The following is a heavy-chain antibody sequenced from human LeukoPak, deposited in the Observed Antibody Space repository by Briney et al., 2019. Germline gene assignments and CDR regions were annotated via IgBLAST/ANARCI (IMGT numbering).Heavy chain of an antibody. V-gene: IGHV4-4*02. D-gene: IGHD3-9*01. J-gene: IGHJ4*02. Sequence: PSGTLSLTCAVSGGSISSSNWWRWVRQPPGKGLEWIGEIYHSGSTNYNPSLKSRVTISVDKSKNQFSLKLSSVTAADTAVYYCARGDINYDILTGYQEGVGFDYWGQGTLVTVSS. CDR3: ARGDINYDILTGYQEGVGFDY. CDR2: IYHSGST. CDR1: GGSISSSNW.